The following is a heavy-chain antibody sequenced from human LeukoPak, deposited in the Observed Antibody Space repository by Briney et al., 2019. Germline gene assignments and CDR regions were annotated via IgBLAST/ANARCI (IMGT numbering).Heavy chain of an antibody. V-gene: IGHV4-34*01. CDR1: GGSFSGYY. CDR3: ARGSAALAWGMDV. CDR2: INHSGST. J-gene: IGHJ6*02. D-gene: IGHD2-2*01. Sequence: SETQSLTCAVYGGSFSGYYWSWIRQPPGKGLEWLGEINHSGSTNYNPSLKSRVTISVDTSKNQFSLKLSSVTAADTAVYYCARGSAALAWGMDVWGQGTTVTVSS.